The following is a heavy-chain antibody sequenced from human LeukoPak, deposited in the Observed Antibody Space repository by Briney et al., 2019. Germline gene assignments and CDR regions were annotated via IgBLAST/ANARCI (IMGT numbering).Heavy chain of an antibody. Sequence: GGSLRLSCAASGFTLSSYAMSWVRQAPGKGLEWVSAISGSGGSTYYADSVKGRFTISRDNSKNTLYLQMNSLRAEDTAVYYCAKERGWLRLYGMDVWGQGTTVTVSS. D-gene: IGHD5-12*01. V-gene: IGHV3-23*01. CDR2: ISGSGGST. CDR3: AKERGWLRLYGMDV. J-gene: IGHJ6*02. CDR1: GFTLSSYA.